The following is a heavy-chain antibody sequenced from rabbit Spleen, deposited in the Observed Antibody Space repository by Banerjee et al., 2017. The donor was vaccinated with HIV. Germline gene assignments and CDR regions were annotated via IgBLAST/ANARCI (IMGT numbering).Heavy chain of an antibody. Sequence: QLEESAGGLVQPGGSLKLSCKASGFSFSSGYYMNWVRQAPGKGLEWIGYIDPVFGITYYANWVSGRFSISRENAQNTVFLQMTSLTAADTATYFCARFYAGYGDFGFAAMWGPGTLVTVS. CDR1: GFSFSSGYY. CDR3: ARFYAGYGDFGFAAM. V-gene: IGHV1S7*01. D-gene: IGHD7-1*01. CDR2: IDPVFGIT. J-gene: IGHJ4*01.